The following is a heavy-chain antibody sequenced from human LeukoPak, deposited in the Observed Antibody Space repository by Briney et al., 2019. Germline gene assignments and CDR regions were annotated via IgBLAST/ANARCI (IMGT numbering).Heavy chain of an antibody. CDR1: GFTFGDYA. CDR3: TRDPPLMITFAGVITDDY. CDR2: IRSKAYGGTT. V-gene: IGHV3-49*04. Sequence: GGSLRLSCTASGFTFGDYAMSWVRQAPGKGLEWVGFIRSKAYGGTTEYAASVKGRFTMSRDDSKSIAYLQMNSLKTEDTAVYYCTRDPPLMITFAGVITDDYWGQGTLVTVSS. J-gene: IGHJ4*02. D-gene: IGHD3-16*02.